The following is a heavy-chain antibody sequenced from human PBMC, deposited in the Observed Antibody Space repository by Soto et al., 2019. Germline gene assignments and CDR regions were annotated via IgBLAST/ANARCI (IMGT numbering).Heavy chain of an antibody. CDR3: SILVAATLGY. D-gene: IGHD2-15*01. CDR2: INAGNGNT. J-gene: IGHJ4*02. V-gene: IGHV1-3*01. CDR1: GYTFTSYA. Sequence: ASLKVSCKASGYTFTSYAMHWVRQAPGQRLEWMGWINAGNGNTKYSQKFQGRVTITRDTYASTAYMELSSLRSEETAVYYCSILVAATLGYWGQGTLVTVSS.